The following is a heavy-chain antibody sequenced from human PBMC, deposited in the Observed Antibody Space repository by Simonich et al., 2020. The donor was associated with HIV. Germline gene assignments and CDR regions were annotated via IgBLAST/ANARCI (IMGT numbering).Heavy chain of an antibody. CDR2: IYYSGST. D-gene: IGHD5-12*01. CDR3: ARLYSGYDNYFQH. V-gene: IGHV4-59*01. J-gene: IGHJ1*01. CDR1: GGSISSYY. Sequence: QVQLQESGPGLVKPSETLSLTCTVSGGSISSYYWSWIRQPPGKGLEWIGDIYYSGSTNYNPALKTRVTISVDTSTNQFSLKLSSVTAADTAVYYCARLYSGYDNYFQHWGQGTLVTVSS.